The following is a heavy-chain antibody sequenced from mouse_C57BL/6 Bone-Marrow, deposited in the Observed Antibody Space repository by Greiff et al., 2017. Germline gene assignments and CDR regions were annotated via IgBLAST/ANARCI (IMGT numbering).Heavy chain of an antibody. CDR2: SRNKANDYTT. V-gene: IGHV7-1*01. Sequence: EVKLVESGGGLVQSGRSLRLSCATSGFTFSDFYMEWVRQAPGKGLEWIAASRNKANDYTTEYSASVKGRFIVSRYTSQSILYLQMNALRAEDTAIYYCARDALYGSSPYYAMDYWGQGTSVTVSS. CDR1: GFTFSDFY. J-gene: IGHJ4*01. CDR3: ARDALYGSSPYYAMDY. D-gene: IGHD1-1*01.